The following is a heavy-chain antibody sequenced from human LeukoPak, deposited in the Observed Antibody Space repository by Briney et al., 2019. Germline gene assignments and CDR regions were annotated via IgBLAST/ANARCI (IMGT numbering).Heavy chain of an antibody. D-gene: IGHD3-22*01. CDR1: GFTFYSYA. CDR3: PRSYDSSGYFSYYYYGMDV. CDR2: IGHDGSYK. Sequence: PGGSLRLSCAASGFTFYSYAMHWVRQAPGKGLEWVATIGHDGSYKHDSDSVKGRFTISRDNAKNTLYLQMNSLRAEDTALYYCPRSYDSSGYFSYYYYGMDVWGQGTTVTVSS. J-gene: IGHJ6*02. V-gene: IGHV3-33*03.